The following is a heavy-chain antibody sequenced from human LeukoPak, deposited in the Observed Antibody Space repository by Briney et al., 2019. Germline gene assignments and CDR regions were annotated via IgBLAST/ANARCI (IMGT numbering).Heavy chain of an antibody. J-gene: IGHJ3*02. V-gene: IGHV3-48*04. Sequence: GGSLRLSCAASGFTFSSYSMNWVRQAPGKGLEWLSYLSSSSSNIYYADSVKGRFTISRDNAQNSLYLQINSLRAEDTAVYYCAREKGTMIRAMAFEMWGQGTMVTVSS. CDR2: LSSSSSNI. CDR1: GFTFSSYS. CDR3: AREKGTMIRAMAFEM. D-gene: IGHD3-10*01.